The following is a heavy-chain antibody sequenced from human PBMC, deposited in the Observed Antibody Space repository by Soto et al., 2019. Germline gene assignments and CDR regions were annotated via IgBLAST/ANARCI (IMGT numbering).Heavy chain of an antibody. CDR1: GFTFRAYY. Sequence: GGSLRLSCTASGFTFRAYYMNWIRQAPGKGLEWVSYISTGGSTIFYADSVKGRFTISRDNDMNSLSLQMDSLRADFTGVYYCARGSPQFWQLFDNWGQGALVTVSS. D-gene: IGHD3-3*01. V-gene: IGHV3-11*01. J-gene: IGHJ4*02. CDR2: ISTGGSTI. CDR3: ARGSPQFWQLFDN.